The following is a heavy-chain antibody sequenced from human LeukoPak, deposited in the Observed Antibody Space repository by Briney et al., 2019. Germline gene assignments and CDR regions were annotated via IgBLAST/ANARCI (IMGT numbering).Heavy chain of an antibody. V-gene: IGHV4-4*07. CDR1: GGSISSYY. CDR3: ARDPGPHTYYDILTGYWDPFDY. D-gene: IGHD3-9*01. CDR2: IYTSGST. Sequence: SETLSLTCTVSGGSISSYYWSWIRQPAGKGLEWIGRIYTSGSTNYNPFLKSRVTMSVDTSKNQFSLKLSSVTAADTAVYYCARDPGPHTYYDILTGYWDPFDYWGQGTLVTVSS. J-gene: IGHJ4*02.